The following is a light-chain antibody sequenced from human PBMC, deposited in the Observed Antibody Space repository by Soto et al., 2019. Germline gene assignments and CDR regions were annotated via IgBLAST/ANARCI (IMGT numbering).Light chain of an antibody. CDR1: QSVGSY. CDR3: QQRSNLPRGT. Sequence: EIVLTQSPATLSLSPGERATLSCRASQSVGSYLAWYQQKPGQAPRLLIYEASNRATGIPARFSGSGSGTDFTLTISSLEPEDFAVYFCQQRSNLPRGTFGQGTKVEIK. CDR2: EAS. V-gene: IGKV3-11*01. J-gene: IGKJ2*02.